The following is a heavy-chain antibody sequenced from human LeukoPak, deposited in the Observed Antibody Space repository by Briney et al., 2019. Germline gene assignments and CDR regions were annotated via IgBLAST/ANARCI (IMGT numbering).Heavy chain of an antibody. CDR2: IKQDGSEK. Sequence: PGGSLRLSCAASGFTFSRYWMSWVRQAPGKGLEWVANIKQDGSEKDYVDSVKGRFTISRDNAKNSLYLQMNSLTAEDTAVYYCARESPQVYDYVWGSYRLPFDYWGQGTLVTVSS. V-gene: IGHV3-7*01. CDR3: ARESPQVYDYVWGSYRLPFDY. D-gene: IGHD3-16*02. J-gene: IGHJ4*02. CDR1: GFTFSRYW.